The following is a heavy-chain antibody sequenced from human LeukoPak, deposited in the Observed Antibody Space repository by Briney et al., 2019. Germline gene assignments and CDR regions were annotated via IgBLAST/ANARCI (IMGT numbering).Heavy chain of an antibody. D-gene: IGHD3-10*01. Sequence: GGSLRLSCAASGFTFSSYEMNWVRQAPGKGLEWVSYISSSGSTIYYADSVKGRFTISRDNAKNSLYLQMNSLRAEDTAVYYCARDRCGSGSYYSVDAFDIWGQGTMVTVSS. CDR3: ARDRCGSGSYYSVDAFDI. CDR2: ISSSGSTI. V-gene: IGHV3-48*03. J-gene: IGHJ3*02. CDR1: GFTFSSYE.